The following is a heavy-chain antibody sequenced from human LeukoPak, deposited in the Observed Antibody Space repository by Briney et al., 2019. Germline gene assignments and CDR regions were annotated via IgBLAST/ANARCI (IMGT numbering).Heavy chain of an antibody. CDR1: GFTFDDYA. CDR2: ISWNSGSI. D-gene: IGHD6-13*01. V-gene: IGHV3-9*01. J-gene: IGHJ4*02. CDR3: ARESGGAGTEKRGYFDY. Sequence: GRSLRLSCAASGFTFDDYAMHWVRQAPGKGLEWVSGISWNSGSIGYADSVKGRFTISRDNAKNSLYLQMNSLRAEDTAVYYCARESGGAGTEKRGYFDYWGQGTLVTVSS.